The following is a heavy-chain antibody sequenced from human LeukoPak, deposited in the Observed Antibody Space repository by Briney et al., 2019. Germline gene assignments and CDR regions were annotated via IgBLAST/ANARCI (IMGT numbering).Heavy chain of an antibody. V-gene: IGHV3-7*01. D-gene: IGHD3-10*01. CDR3: VRGRALVRGAIAAFDV. Sequence: GGSLTLSCAASGFTFDNHWMTWVRQAPGKGPQWLANIKEDGSTRFYVDSVEGRFTVSRENTKNSLYLQMNSLRVEDTAVYYCVRGRALVRGAIAAFDVWGQGTTVTVSS. J-gene: IGHJ3*01. CDR2: IKEDGSTR. CDR1: GFTFDNHW.